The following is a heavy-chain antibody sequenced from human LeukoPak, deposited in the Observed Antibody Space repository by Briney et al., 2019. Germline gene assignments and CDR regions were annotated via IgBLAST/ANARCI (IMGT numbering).Heavy chain of an antibody. CDR2: ISSNDGST. V-gene: IGHV3-23*01. CDR3: AKDREGYYMDV. J-gene: IGHJ6*03. D-gene: IGHD1-26*01. Sequence: GGSLRLSCAASGFTFSSYAMSWVRQAPGKGLEWVSSISSNDGSTYYADSVKGRFTISRDNSKNTLFLQMNSLRAEDTAVYYCAKDREGYYMDVWGKGTTVTVSS. CDR1: GFTFSSYA.